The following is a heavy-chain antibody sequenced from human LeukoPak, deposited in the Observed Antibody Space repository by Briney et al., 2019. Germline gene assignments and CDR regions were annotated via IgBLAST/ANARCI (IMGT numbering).Heavy chain of an antibody. V-gene: IGHV1-24*01. CDR2: FDPVDGET. CDR3: ATGFATCPLCDYYYGMDV. CDR1: GYTLTELS. D-gene: IGHD3-10*01. J-gene: IGHJ6*02. Sequence: ASVKVSCQVSGYTLTELSMHWVRQAPGKGLEWMGGFDPVDGETIYAQKFQGRVTMTEDTSTDTAYMELSSLRSEDTAVYYCATGFATCPLCDYYYGMDVWGQGTTVTVSS.